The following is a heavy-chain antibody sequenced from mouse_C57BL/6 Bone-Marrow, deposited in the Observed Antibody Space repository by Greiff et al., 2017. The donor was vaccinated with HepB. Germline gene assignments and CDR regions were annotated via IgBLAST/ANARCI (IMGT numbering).Heavy chain of an antibody. D-gene: IGHD1-1*01. J-gene: IGHJ2*01. V-gene: IGHV1-64*01. Sequence: VQLQQSGAELVKPGASVKLSCKASGYTFTSYWMHWVKQRPGQGLEWIGMIHPNSGSTNYNEKFKSKATLTVDNSSSTAYMQLISLTSEDSAVYYSAITTVVVNWGQGTTLSVTS. CDR1: GYTFTSYW. CDR2: IHPNSGST. CDR3: AITTVVVN.